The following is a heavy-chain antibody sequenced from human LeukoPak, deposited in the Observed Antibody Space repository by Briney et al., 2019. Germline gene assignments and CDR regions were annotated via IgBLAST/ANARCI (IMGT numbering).Heavy chain of an antibody. CDR2: INPNSGGT. CDR3: LKVRATCCS. Sequence: ASVKVSCKASGYTFTGNYIHWVRRAPGQGLEWIGWINPNSGGTNYAQKFQGRVTMTRETSISTAYMELSSLRSDDTAVYYCLKVRATCCSWGQGTLVTVSS. V-gene: IGHV1-2*02. D-gene: IGHD2-2*01. CDR1: GYTFTGNY. J-gene: IGHJ4*02.